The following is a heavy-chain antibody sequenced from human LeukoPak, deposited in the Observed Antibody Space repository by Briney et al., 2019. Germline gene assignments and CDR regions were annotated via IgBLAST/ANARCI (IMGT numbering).Heavy chain of an antibody. D-gene: IGHD5-24*01. CDR1: GFTFSRYA. CDR2: TSYDESNK. V-gene: IGHV3-30-3*01. J-gene: IGHJ4*02. CDR3: ARDGGWLQFFDY. Sequence: GGSLRLSCAASGFTFSRYAMHWARQAPGKGLEWVAVTSYDESNKEFADSVKGRFTISRDNSKNTLYLGMNSLRADGTAVYYCARDGGWLQFFDYWGQGTLVTVST.